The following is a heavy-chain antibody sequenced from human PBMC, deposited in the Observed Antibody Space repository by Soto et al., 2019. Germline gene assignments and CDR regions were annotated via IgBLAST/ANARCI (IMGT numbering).Heavy chain of an antibody. CDR1: GFNVSSKY. V-gene: IGHV3-53*04. J-gene: IGHJ6*02. CDR3: TRGPYGTGGDYYYGMDL. CDR2: LYSGGST. D-gene: IGHD4-17*01. Sequence: EVQLVESGGGLVQPGGSLRLSCVASGFNVSSKYMSWVRQAPGKGLERVSVLYSGGSTYYADSVKGRFTISRHNSKNTLYLQMNSLRAEDTAVYYCTRGPYGTGGDYYYGMDLWGQGTTVTVSS.